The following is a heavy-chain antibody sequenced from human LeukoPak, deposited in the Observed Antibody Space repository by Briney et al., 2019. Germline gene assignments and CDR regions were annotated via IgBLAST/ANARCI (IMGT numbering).Heavy chain of an antibody. D-gene: IGHD6-6*01. CDR1: GGSISSYY. V-gene: IGHV4-59*01. Sequence: PSETLSRTCTVSGGSISSYYWSWIRQPPGKGLEWIGYIYYSGSTNYNPSLKSRVTISVDTSKNQFSLKLSSVTAAHTAVYYCARGLSSSSSPPFDPWGQGTLVTVSS. CDR2: IYYSGST. J-gene: IGHJ5*02. CDR3: ARGLSSSSSPPFDP.